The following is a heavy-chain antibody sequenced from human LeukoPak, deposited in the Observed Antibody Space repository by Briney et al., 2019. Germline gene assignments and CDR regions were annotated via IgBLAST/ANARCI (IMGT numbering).Heavy chain of an antibody. Sequence: GGSLRLSCAASGFTFSSNYMSWVRQAPGKGVEWVSVIYSGGSTYYADSVKGRFTISRDNSKNTLYLQMNSLRAEDTAVYYCASSSYGDYTFDYWGQGTLVTVSS. J-gene: IGHJ4*02. CDR3: ASSSYGDYTFDY. V-gene: IGHV3-53*01. D-gene: IGHD4-17*01. CDR1: GFTFSSNY. CDR2: IYSGGST.